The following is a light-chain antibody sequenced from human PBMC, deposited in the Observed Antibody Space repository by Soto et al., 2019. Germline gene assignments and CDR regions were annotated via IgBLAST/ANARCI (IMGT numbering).Light chain of an antibody. J-gene: IGKJ1*01. V-gene: IGKV1-5*01. CDR1: QSISSW. CDR2: DAS. CDR3: QQYNSYPWT. Sequence: DIQMTQSPSTLSASVGDRVTITCRDSQSISSWLAWYQQKPGKAPKLLIYDASSLESGVPSRFSGSGSGTEFTLTISSLQPDDLATYDGQQYNSYPWTFGRGTKVEIK.